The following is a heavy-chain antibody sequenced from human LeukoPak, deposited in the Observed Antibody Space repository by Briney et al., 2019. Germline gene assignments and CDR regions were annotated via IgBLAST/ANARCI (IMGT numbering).Heavy chain of an antibody. CDR1: GFTFSSYE. D-gene: IGHD3-22*01. CDR3: ARDGYYYDSSGEMGDY. CDR2: ISSSGSTI. Sequence: GSLRLSCAASGFTFSSYEMNWVRQAPGKGLEWVSYISSSGSTIYYADSVKGRFTISRDNAKNSLYLQMNSLRAEDTAVYYCARDGYYYDSSGEMGDYWGQGTLVTVSS. V-gene: IGHV3-48*03. J-gene: IGHJ4*02.